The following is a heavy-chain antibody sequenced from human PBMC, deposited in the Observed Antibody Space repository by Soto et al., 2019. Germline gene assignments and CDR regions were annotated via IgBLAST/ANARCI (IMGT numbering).Heavy chain of an antibody. D-gene: IGHD3-3*01. J-gene: IGHJ5*02. CDR2: TNHTGGT. Sequence: SETLSLTCAVYGGSVNGYYWNWIRQPPGKGLEWIGETNHTGGTHYNPSLKSRVTMSVDTSKNQFSLRLSSVTAADTAIYYCATRITVFGLLIPPFDPWGQGTQVTVSS. CDR3: ATRITVFGLLIPPFDP. CDR1: GGSVNGYY. V-gene: IGHV4-34*01.